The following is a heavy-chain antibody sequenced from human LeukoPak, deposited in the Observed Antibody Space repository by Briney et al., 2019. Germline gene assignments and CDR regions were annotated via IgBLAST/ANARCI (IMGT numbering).Heavy chain of an antibody. CDR3: TTDRKRWLQPSVGWKKYYFDY. J-gene: IGHJ4*02. CDR1: GFTFSNAW. V-gene: IGHV3-15*01. CDR2: IKSKTDGGTT. Sequence: GGSLRLSCAASGFTFSNAWMSWVRQAPGKGLEWVGRIKSKTDGGTTDYAAPVKGRFTISRDDSKNTLYLQMNSLKTEDTAVYYCTTDRKRWLQPSVGWKKYYFDYWGQGTLVTVSS. D-gene: IGHD5-24*01.